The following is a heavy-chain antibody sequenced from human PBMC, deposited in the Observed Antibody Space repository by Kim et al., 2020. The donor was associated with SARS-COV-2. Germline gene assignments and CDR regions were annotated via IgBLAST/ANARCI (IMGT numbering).Heavy chain of an antibody. CDR2: IDPSDSYT. CDR1: GYSFTSYW. V-gene: IGHV5-10-1*01. Sequence: GESLKISCKGSGYSFTSYWISWVRRMPGKGLEWMGRIDPSDSYTNYSPSFQGHVTISADKSISTAYLQWSSLKASDTAMYYCARHTSVGSSWYGGAFDIWGQGTMVTVSS. J-gene: IGHJ3*02. D-gene: IGHD6-13*01. CDR3: ARHTSVGSSWYGGAFDI.